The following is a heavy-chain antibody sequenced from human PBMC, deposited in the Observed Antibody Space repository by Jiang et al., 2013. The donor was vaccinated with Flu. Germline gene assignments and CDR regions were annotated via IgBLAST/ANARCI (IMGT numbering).Heavy chain of an antibody. CDR3: ARHWGSGFLEPLNY. Sequence: GGSIASRSYYWGWIRQPPGKGLEWIGSADYIGTTYYNPSLKNRITISVDTSRDRFSLRLSSVTAADTAVYYCARHWGSGFLEPLNYWGQGTLVTVSS. CDR1: GGSIASRSYY. V-gene: IGHV4-39*01. J-gene: IGHJ4*02. CDR2: ADYIGTT. D-gene: IGHD3-3*01.